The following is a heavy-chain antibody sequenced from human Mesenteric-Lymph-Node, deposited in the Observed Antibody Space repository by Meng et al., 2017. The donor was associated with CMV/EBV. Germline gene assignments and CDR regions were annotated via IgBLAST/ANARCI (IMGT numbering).Heavy chain of an antibody. CDR1: GGSISSSSYY. Sequence: ESLKISCTVSGGSISSSSYYWGWIRQPPGKGLEWIGSIYYSGSTYYNPSLKSRVTISVDTSKNQFSLKLSSVTAADTAVYYCARDRATWEFDYWGQGTLVTVSS. D-gene: IGHD5-12*01. CDR2: IYYSGST. CDR3: ARDRATWEFDY. J-gene: IGHJ4*02. V-gene: IGHV4-39*07.